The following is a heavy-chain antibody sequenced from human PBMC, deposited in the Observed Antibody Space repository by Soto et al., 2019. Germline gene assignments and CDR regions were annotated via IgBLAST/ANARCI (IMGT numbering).Heavy chain of an antibody. CDR2: ISAYNGNT. Sequence: GASVKVSCKASGYSFTSYGISWVRQAPGQGLEWMGWISAYNGNTNYAQKLQGRVTMTTDTSTSTAYMELRSLRSDDTAVYYCARDRVWFGEFAYYFDYWGQGTLVTVSS. J-gene: IGHJ4*02. D-gene: IGHD3-10*01. CDR1: GYSFTSYG. V-gene: IGHV1-18*01. CDR3: ARDRVWFGEFAYYFDY.